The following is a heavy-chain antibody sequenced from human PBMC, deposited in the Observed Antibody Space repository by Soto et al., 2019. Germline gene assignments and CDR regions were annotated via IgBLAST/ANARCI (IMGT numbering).Heavy chain of an antibody. J-gene: IGHJ6*03. V-gene: IGHV1-18*01. CDR1: GYTFTSYG. CDR3: ARAPRPYDFWSGYPYYYYYMDV. CDR2: ISAYNGNT. D-gene: IGHD3-3*01. Sequence: ASVKVSCKASGYTFTSYGISWVRQAPGQRLEWMGWISAYNGNTNYAQKGPGRATTTTDTSTSTAYMELRSLRSDDTAVYYCARAPRPYDFWSGYPYYYYYMDVWVKGTTVTVSS.